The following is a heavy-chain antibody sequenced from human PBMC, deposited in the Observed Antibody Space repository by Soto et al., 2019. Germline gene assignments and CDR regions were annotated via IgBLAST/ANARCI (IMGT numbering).Heavy chain of an antibody. D-gene: IGHD6-19*01. Sequence: QVQLVQSGAEVKKPGASVKVSCKASGYTFTSYAMHWVRQAPGQRLEWMGWINAGNGNTKYSQKFQGRVTITRDTSASTAYMELSSLRSEDTAVYYCARELIAVAGTVPNWGQGTLVTVSS. CDR2: INAGNGNT. V-gene: IGHV1-3*01. J-gene: IGHJ4*02. CDR1: GYTFTSYA. CDR3: ARELIAVAGTVPN.